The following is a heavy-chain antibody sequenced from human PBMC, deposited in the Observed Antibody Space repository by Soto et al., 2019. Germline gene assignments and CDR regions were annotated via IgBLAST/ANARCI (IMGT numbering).Heavy chain of an antibody. Sequence: QVQLVESGGGVVQPGRSLRLSCAASGFTFSSYGMHWVRQAPGKGLEWVAIISYVGSNTYYADSVKGRFTISRDNSKNTLYLQMNSLRAEDTCVYSCAKEGGLSGSYYISSSYYFDYWGQGTLVTVSS. CDR3: AKEGGLSGSYYISSSYYFDY. V-gene: IGHV3-30*18. CDR2: ISYVGSNT. CDR1: GFTFSSYG. J-gene: IGHJ4*02. D-gene: IGHD1-26*01.